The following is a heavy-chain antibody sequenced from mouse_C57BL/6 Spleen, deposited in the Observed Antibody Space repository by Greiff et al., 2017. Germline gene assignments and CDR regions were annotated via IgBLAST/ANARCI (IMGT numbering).Heavy chain of an antibody. V-gene: IGHV1-64*01. J-gene: IGHJ3*01. CDR3: ARYYDYAIWFAY. D-gene: IGHD2-4*01. CDR1: GYTFTSYW. Sequence: QVQLQQPGAELVKPGASVKLSCKASGYTFTSYWMHWVKQRPGQGLEWIGMIHPNSGSTNYNEKFKSKATLTVDKSSSTAYMQLSSLTSEDSAVYYCARYYDYAIWFAYGGQGTLVTVSA. CDR2: IHPNSGST.